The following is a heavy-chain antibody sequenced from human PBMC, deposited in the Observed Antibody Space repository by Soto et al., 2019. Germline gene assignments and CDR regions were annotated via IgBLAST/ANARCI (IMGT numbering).Heavy chain of an antibody. V-gene: IGHV3-30*18. J-gene: IGHJ4*02. CDR3: AKDMGNYGGLSPFDY. CDR1: GFTFSSYG. Sequence: QVQLVESGGGVVQPGRSLRLSCAASGFTFSSYGMHWVRQAPGKGLEWVAVISYDGSNKYYADSVKGRFTISRDNSKNTLYLQMNSLRAEDTAVYYCAKDMGNYGGLSPFDYWGQGTLVTVSS. D-gene: IGHD4-17*01. CDR2: ISYDGSNK.